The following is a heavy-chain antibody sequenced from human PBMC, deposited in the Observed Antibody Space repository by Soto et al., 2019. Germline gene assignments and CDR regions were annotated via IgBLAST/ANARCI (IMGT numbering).Heavy chain of an antibody. Sequence: QVQLVQFGAEVKKPGSSVKVSCKASGGTFSSYAISWVRQAPGQGLEWMGGIIPIFATANYAQKFQGRVMITVDESTSTACMELSSLRSEDTAVYYCARSVSFRYQLLKRGMDVWGQGTTVTVSS. J-gene: IGHJ6*02. V-gene: IGHV1-69*01. CDR2: IIPIFATA. CDR1: GGTFSSYA. D-gene: IGHD2-2*01. CDR3: ARSVSFRYQLLKRGMDV.